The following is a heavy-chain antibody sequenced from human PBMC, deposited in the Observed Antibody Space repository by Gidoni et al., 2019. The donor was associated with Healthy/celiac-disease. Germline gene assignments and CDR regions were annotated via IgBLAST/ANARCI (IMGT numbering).Heavy chain of an antibody. V-gene: IGHV3-23*01. Sequence: EVQLLESGGGLVQPGGSLRLSFSASGFTFSNYALTWVRQAPGKGLEWVSVISGGGGSTYQADSVKGRFTISRDNSKNTLYLQMNSLRAEDTAVYYCAKDNDISGGWNFDPWGQGTLVTVSS. CDR2: ISGGGGST. D-gene: IGHD3-9*01. J-gene: IGHJ5*02. CDR3: AKDNDISGGWNFDP. CDR1: GFTFSNYA.